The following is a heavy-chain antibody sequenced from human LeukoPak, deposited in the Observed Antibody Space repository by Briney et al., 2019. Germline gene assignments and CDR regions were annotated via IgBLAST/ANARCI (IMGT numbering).Heavy chain of an antibody. CDR2: IIPIFGTA. CDR3: ARDRTDPLVKDNWFDP. CDR1: GGTFSSYA. J-gene: IGHJ5*02. D-gene: IGHD4-23*01. V-gene: IGHV1-69*13. Sequence: SVKVSCKASGGTFSSYAISWVRQAPGQGLEWMGGIIPIFGTANYAQKFQGRVTITADESTSTAYMELSSLRSEDTAVYYCARDRTDPLVKDNWFDPWGQGTLVTVSS.